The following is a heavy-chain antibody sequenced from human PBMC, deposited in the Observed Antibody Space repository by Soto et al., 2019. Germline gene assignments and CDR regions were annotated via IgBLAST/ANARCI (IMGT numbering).Heavy chain of an antibody. D-gene: IGHD1-1*01. CDR1: GDSISSADYY. CDR2: IFYSGTT. CDR3: ARELCVEPKVYNYDMDV. V-gene: IGHV4-30-4*01. J-gene: IGHJ6*02. Sequence: SETLSLTCTVSGDSISSADYYWSWIRQTPGKGLEWIGHIFYSGTTYYNPSLKSRLTISVDTSKNHFSLRLTSVTAADTAVYYCARELCVEPKVYNYDMDVWGQGTTVTVSS.